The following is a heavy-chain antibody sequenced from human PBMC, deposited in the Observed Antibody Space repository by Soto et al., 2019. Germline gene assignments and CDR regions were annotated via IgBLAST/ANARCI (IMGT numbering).Heavy chain of an antibody. CDR3: AREMLGYCSSTSCYADWFDP. CDR1: GGTFSSYA. V-gene: IGHV1-69*13. Sequence: ASVKVSCKASGGTFSSYAISWVRQAPGQGLEWMGGIIPIFGTANYAQKFQGRVTITADESTSTAYMELSSLRSEDTAVYYCAREMLGYCSSTSCYADWFDPWGQGILVTVSS. D-gene: IGHD2-2*01. J-gene: IGHJ5*02. CDR2: IIPIFGTA.